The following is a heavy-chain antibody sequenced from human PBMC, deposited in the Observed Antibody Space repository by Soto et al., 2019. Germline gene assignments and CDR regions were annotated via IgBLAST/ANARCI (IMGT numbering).Heavy chain of an antibody. J-gene: IGHJ4*02. D-gene: IGHD2-2*01. CDR2: LSFDGTSK. CDR1: GFTFSNYD. CDR3: AKAFYTVRVPAAPRPHYFDF. Sequence: QVQLVESGGGVVQPGRSLRLSCAASGFTFSNYDMHWVRQAPGEGLEWVAVLSFDGTSKNYADSVKGRFTLSRDNSKNTLFLQMNSLRPEDTAVYFCAKAFYTVRVPAAPRPHYFDFWGPGTLVTVSS. V-gene: IGHV3-30*18.